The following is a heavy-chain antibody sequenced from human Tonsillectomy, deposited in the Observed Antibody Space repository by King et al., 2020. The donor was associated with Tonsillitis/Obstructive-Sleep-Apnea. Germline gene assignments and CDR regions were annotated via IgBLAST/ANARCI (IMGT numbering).Heavy chain of an antibody. Sequence: VQLVESGGDLVQPGGSLRLSSAASGFTFSTYWMSWVRQAPGKGLEWVATLNQDGGVKHYVDSLKGRFTISRDNAKNSLYLQMNSLRVEDTAVYYCARLRDSGTTYDQWGQGTLVTVSS. J-gene: IGHJ4*02. CDR2: LNQDGGVK. CDR3: ARLRDSGTTYDQ. D-gene: IGHD1-14*01. CDR1: GFTFSTYW. V-gene: IGHV3-7*01.